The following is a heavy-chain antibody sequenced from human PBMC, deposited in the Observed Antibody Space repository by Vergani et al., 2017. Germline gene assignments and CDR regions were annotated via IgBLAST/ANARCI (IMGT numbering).Heavy chain of an antibody. D-gene: IGHD3-10*01. Sequence: QVQLQQWGAGLLKPSETLSLTCAVYGGSFSGYYWSWIRQPPGKGLEWIGEINHSGSTNYNPSLKSRVTISVDTSKNQFSLKLSSVTAADTAVYYCARGGATVSGFGEPHYDDMDVWGKGTTVTVSS. CDR2: INHSGST. V-gene: IGHV4-34*01. CDR3: ARGGATVSGFGEPHYDDMDV. J-gene: IGHJ6*03. CDR1: GGSFSGYY.